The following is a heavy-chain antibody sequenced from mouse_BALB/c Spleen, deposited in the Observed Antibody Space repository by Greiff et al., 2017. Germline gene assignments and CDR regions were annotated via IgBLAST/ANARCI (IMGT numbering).Heavy chain of an antibody. Sequence: EVNLVESGGGLVQPGGSLRLSCATSGFTFTDYYMSWVRQPPGKALEWLGFIRNKANGYTSEYSASVKGRFTFSRDNSQSILYLQMNTLRAEDSATYYCARDQYGSFADWGQGTLVTVSA. CDR1: GFTFTDYY. CDR3: ARDQYGSFAD. V-gene: IGHV7-3*02. D-gene: IGHD2-10*02. CDR2: IRNKANGYTS. J-gene: IGHJ3*01.